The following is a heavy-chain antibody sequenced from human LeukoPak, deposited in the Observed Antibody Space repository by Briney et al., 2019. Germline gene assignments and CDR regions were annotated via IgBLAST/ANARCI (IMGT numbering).Heavy chain of an antibody. D-gene: IGHD5-12*01. Sequence: PGGSLRPSCAASGFTFSSYSMNWVRQAPGKGLEWVSSISSSSSYIYYADSVKGRFTISRDNAKNSLYLQMNSLRAEDTAVYYCARDPVYGGYPYYFDYWGQGTLVTVSS. V-gene: IGHV3-21*01. CDR2: ISSSSSYI. CDR1: GFTFSSYS. CDR3: ARDPVYGGYPYYFDY. J-gene: IGHJ4*02.